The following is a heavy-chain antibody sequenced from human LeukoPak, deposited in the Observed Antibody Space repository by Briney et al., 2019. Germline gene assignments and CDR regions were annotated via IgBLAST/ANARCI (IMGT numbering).Heavy chain of an antibody. Sequence: GGSLRLSCAASGFTFSNAWMSWVRQAPGKGLEWVGRIKSKTDGGTTDYAAPVKGRFTISRDDSKNTLYLQMNSLKTEDTAVYYCTTDSSSWYFLLSTDSYFDYWGQGTLVTVSS. V-gene: IGHV3-15*01. CDR3: TTDSSSWYFLLSTDSYFDY. D-gene: IGHD6-13*01. J-gene: IGHJ4*02. CDR1: GFTFSNAW. CDR2: IKSKTDGGTT.